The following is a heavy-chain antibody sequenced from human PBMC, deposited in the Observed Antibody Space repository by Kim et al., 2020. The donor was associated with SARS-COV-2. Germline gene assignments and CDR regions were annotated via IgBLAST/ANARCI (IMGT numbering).Heavy chain of an antibody. CDR3: ARAQCDSGNLYHPLDP. J-gene: IGHJ5*02. V-gene: IGHV3-23*01. Sequence: GGSLRLSCAASGFTFNSYAMHWVRQAPGKGLEWVAGIVGSGGSTYYAASVRGRFSISRDNSQNTLSLQMTSLRAEDTAIYYCARAQCDSGNLYHPLDPWGQGTLVFVSS. CDR1: GFTFNSYA. D-gene: IGHD3-10*01. CDR2: IVGSGGST.